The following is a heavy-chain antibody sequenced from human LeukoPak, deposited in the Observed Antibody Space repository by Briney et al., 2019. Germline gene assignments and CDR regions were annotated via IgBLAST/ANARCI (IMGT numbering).Heavy chain of an antibody. CDR3: AKSSPHDYGDYFDY. Sequence: PGRSLRLSCAASGFTFSTHSMPWVRQAPGKGLEWVALMSYDGRHIYYADSVKGRFTISRDNSKNTLFLQMNSLRAEDTAVYYCAKSSPHDYGDYFDYWGQGTLVTVSS. J-gene: IGHJ4*02. CDR1: GFTFSTHS. CDR2: MSYDGRHI. D-gene: IGHD4-17*01. V-gene: IGHV3-30-3*02.